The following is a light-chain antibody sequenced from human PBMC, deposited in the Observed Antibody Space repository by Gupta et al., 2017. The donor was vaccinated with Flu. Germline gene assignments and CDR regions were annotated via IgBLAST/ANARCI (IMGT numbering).Light chain of an antibody. V-gene: IGLV1-40*01. CDR2: GNS. CDR1: SSNIGAGYD. Sequence: QSVLTPPPSVSGARGQRVTISCTGSSSNIGAGYDVHWYQQLPGTAPKLLIYGNSNRPSGVPDRFSGSKSGTSASLAITGLQAEDEADYYCQSYDSSLSGAVFGGGTQLTVL. J-gene: IGLJ7*01. CDR3: QSYDSSLSGAV.